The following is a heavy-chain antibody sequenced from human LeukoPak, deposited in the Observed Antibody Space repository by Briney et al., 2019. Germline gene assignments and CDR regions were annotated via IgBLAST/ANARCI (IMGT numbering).Heavy chain of an antibody. J-gene: IGHJ1*01. V-gene: IGHV3-30-3*01. D-gene: IGHD4-23*01. Sequence: AGGSLRLSCAASGFTFSSYAMHWVRQAPGKGLEWVAVISYDGSNKYYADSVKGRFTISRDNSKNTLYLQMNSLRAEDTAVYYCAREFYGGTEYFQHWGRGTLVTVSS. CDR3: AREFYGGTEYFQH. CDR2: ISYDGSNK. CDR1: GFTFSSYA.